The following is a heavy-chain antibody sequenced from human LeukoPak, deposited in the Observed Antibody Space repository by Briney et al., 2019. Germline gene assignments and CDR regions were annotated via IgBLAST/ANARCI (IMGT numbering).Heavy chain of an antibody. CDR1: GDTFTGYY. V-gene: IGHV1-2*02. CDR3: ATGGDYYGSGSRYFDL. CDR2: INPNSGGT. J-gene: IGHJ2*01. Sequence: ASVKVSCKASGDTFTGYYMHWVRQAPGQGLEWMGWINPNSGGTNYAQKFQGRVTMTEDTSTDTAYMELSSLRSEDTAVYYCATGGDYYGSGSRYFDLWGRGTLVTVSS. D-gene: IGHD3-10*01.